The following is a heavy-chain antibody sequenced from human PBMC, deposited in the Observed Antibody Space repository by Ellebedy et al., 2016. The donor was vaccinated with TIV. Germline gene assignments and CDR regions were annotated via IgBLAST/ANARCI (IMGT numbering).Heavy chain of an antibody. D-gene: IGHD3-16*01. V-gene: IGHV4-34*01. CDR2: ITHSGST. J-gene: IGHJ3*01. Sequence: MPSETLSLTCAVYGGSFSGYYWNWIRQPPGKGREWIGEITHSGSTNYNPSLKSRVTISVDTSKNQFSLRLSSVTAADTALYYCASGLGERKMNAFDFWGQGTMVTVSS. CDR1: GGSFSGYY. CDR3: ASGLGERKMNAFDF.